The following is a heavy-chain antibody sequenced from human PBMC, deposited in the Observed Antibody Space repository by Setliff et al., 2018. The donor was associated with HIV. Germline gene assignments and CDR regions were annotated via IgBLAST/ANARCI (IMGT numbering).Heavy chain of an antibody. CDR2: IYTSGSA. CDR1: GGSISSGDYY. J-gene: IGHJ6*02. CDR3: ARDFTLVRGVISRYYYYGMDV. D-gene: IGHD3-10*01. Sequence: LSLTCTVSGGSISSGDYYWSLIRQPAGKGLEWIGRIYTSGSANYNPSLKSRVTISVDTSKNQFSLKLSSVTAADTAVYYCARDFTLVRGVISRYYYYGMDVWGQGTTVTVSS. V-gene: IGHV4-61*02.